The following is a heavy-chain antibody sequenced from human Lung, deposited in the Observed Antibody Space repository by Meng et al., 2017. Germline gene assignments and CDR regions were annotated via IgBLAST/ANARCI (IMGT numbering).Heavy chain of an antibody. CDR2: INHSGST. Sequence: QVQLQQWGAGLFEPSEILSLTCVGSGGSFSDYYWSWIRQPPGKELEWIGEINHSGSTNYNPSLESRATISVDTSQNNLSLKLSSVTAADSAVYYCARGPTTMAHDFDYWGQGTLVTVSS. CDR1: GGSFSDYY. V-gene: IGHV4-34*01. D-gene: IGHD4-11*01. J-gene: IGHJ4*02. CDR3: ARGPTTMAHDFDY.